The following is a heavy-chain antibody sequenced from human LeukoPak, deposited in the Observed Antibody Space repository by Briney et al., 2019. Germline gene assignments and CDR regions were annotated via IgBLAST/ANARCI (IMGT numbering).Heavy chain of an antibody. V-gene: IGHV4-61*01. J-gene: IGHJ4*02. CDR3: ARAPYSYGWD. CDR1: GGSVSGGSYY. Sequence: SETLSLTCTVSGGSVSGGSYYWSWIRQPPGKGLEWIGYIYYSGSTNYNPSLKSRVTISVDTSKNQFSLKLSSVTAADTAVYYCARAPYSYGWDWGQGTLVTVSS. D-gene: IGHD5-18*01. CDR2: IYYSGST.